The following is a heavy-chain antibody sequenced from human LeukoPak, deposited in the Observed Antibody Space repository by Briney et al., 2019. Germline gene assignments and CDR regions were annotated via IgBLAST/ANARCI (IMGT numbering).Heavy chain of an antibody. CDR1: GGSFSGYY. CDR3: ARAEGYCGGGSCYFYDY. CDR2: INHSGST. J-gene: IGHJ4*02. V-gene: IGHV4-34*01. D-gene: IGHD2-15*01. Sequence: PSETLSLTCAVYGGSFSGYYWSWIRQPPGKGLEWIGEINHSGSTNYNPSLKSRVTISVDTSKNQFSLKLSSVTAADTAVYYCARAEGYCGGGSCYFYDYWGQGTLVTVSS.